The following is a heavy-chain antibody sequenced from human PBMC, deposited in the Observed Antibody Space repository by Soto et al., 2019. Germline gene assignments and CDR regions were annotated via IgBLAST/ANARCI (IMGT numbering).Heavy chain of an antibody. CDR3: VRQGIGYLHGLVDV. Sequence: QVQLQQSGPGLMKPSETLSLTCTVSSGPSSSHNWGWIRQTPGRGLEWIGYVYHTGGTSYNPSLNSRVTVSADTSTNHISLTLTSVTAADTAVYYCVRQGIGYLHGLVDVWGQGTTVTASS. D-gene: IGHD2-15*01. CDR1: SGPSSSHN. J-gene: IGHJ6*02. CDR2: VYHTGGT. V-gene: IGHV4-59*08.